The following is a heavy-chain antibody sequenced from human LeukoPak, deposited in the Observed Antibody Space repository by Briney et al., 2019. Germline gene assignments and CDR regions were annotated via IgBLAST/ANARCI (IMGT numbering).Heavy chain of an antibody. CDR2: ITTGRGET. J-gene: IGHJ4*02. CDR3: ARGGKQWRGGNYFDS. V-gene: IGHV1-3*03. D-gene: IGHD6-19*01. CDR1: GYTFTDYA. Sequence: GASVKVSCRASGYTFTDYALHWVRQAPGQSLEGMVWITTGRGETRYSQEFQRRITFTRDTSASTVYMDLSDLRSEDTAVYYCARGGKQWRGGNYFDSWGQGTLVAVSS.